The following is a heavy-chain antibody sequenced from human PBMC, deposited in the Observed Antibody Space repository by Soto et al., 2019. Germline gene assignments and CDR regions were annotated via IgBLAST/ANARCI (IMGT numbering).Heavy chain of an antibody. D-gene: IGHD2-21*01. V-gene: IGHV4-31*03. Sequence: QVQLQESGPGLVKPSQTLSLTCSVSGASISSGGYYWNWIRQHPGKGLRWIGYIFYSGTTSYNPSLKSRVTISVDTSKNQFSLKLSSVTAADTAVYYCAASCVGCGGFNYYGMDVWGQGTTVTVSS. CDR3: AASCVGCGGFNYYGMDV. J-gene: IGHJ6*02. CDR2: IFYSGTT. CDR1: GASISSGGYY.